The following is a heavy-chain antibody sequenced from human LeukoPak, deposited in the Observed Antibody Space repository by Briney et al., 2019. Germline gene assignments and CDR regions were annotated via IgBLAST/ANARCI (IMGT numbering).Heavy chain of an antibody. CDR1: GFTFSDYT. V-gene: IGHV3-21*01. CDR2: ISSDRSYI. J-gene: IGHJ4*02. CDR3: ARDYYDSSASATFDH. Sequence: GGSLRLSCEASGFTFSDYTMNWVCQAPGKGLEWVSSISSDRSYIKYADSVKGRFSISRDNTKNSLFLEMRSLRIEDTAVYFCARDYYDSSASATFDHWGQGNLVTISS. D-gene: IGHD3-22*01.